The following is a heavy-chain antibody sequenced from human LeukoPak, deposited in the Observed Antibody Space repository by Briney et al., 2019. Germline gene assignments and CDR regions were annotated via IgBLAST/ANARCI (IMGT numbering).Heavy chain of an antibody. CDR2: IYYSGST. Sequence: SETLSLTCAVYGGSFSGYYWSWIRQPPGKGLEWIGYIYYSGSTNYNPSLKSRVTISVDTSKNQFSLKLSSVTAADTAVYYCASSTVAGTDYFDYWGQGTLVTVSS. D-gene: IGHD6-19*01. J-gene: IGHJ4*02. CDR3: ASSTVAGTDYFDY. CDR1: GGSFSGYY. V-gene: IGHV4-59*08.